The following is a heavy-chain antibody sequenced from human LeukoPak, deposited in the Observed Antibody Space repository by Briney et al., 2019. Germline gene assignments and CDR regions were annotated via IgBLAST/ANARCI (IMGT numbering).Heavy chain of an antibody. V-gene: IGHV5-10-1*01. Sequence: GESLRISCNGSGNSFTSYWISLVRQMPGKGLEWPGRIDPSDSYTNYSPSFQGHVTISADKSISTAYLQWSSLKASDTAMYYCATHPAYCSGGSCYGNWFDPWGQGTLVTVSS. CDR3: ATHPAYCSGGSCYGNWFDP. CDR2: IDPSDSYT. J-gene: IGHJ5*02. CDR1: GNSFTSYW. D-gene: IGHD2-15*01.